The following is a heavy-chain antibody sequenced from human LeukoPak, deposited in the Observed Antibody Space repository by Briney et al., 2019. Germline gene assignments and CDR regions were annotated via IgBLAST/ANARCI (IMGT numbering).Heavy chain of an antibody. J-gene: IGHJ4*02. CDR2: INHSGST. Sequence: SETLSLTCAVYGGSFSGYYWSWIRQPPGKGLEWIGEINHSGSTNYNPSLKSRVTISVDTSKNQFSLKLSSVTAADTAVHYCARHPIAVAGPTRCWDYWGQGTLVTVSS. CDR3: ARHPIAVAGPTRCWDY. CDR1: GGSFSGYY. V-gene: IGHV4-34*01. D-gene: IGHD6-19*01.